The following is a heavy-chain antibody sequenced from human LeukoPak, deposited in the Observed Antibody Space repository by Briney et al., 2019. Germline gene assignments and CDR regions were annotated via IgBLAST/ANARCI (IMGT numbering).Heavy chain of an antibody. CDR3: AKDRPCINDVCHGDFDY. Sequence: GGSLRLSCAASGFIFSSYAMSWVRLAPGKGLEWDSTISGSGGSTYYADSVKGRFTISRDNSKNTVYPQMNSLRAEDTAVYYCAKDRPCINDVCHGDFDYWGQGTLVTVSS. D-gene: IGHD2-8*01. V-gene: IGHV3-23*01. CDR1: GFIFSSYA. J-gene: IGHJ4*02. CDR2: ISGSGGST.